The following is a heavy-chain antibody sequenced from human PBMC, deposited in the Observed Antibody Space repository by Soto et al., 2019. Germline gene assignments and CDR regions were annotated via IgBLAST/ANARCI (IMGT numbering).Heavy chain of an antibody. D-gene: IGHD3-3*01. CDR2: IYYSGST. CDR3: ARGGGLRFLEWLPYYYYYGMDV. Sequence: SETLSLTCTVSGGSISSANYYWSWIRQHPTKGLEWIGYIYYSGSTYYNPSLKSRVTISVDTSKNQFSLKLSSVTAADTAVYYCARGGGLRFLEWLPYYYYYGMDVWGQGTTVTVSS. V-gene: IGHV4-31*03. J-gene: IGHJ6*02. CDR1: GGSISSANYY.